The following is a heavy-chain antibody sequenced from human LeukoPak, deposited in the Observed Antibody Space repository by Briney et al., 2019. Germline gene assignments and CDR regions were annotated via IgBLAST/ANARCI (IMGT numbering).Heavy chain of an antibody. V-gene: IGHV3-74*01. CDR2: INSDGSSR. J-gene: IGHJ4*02. CDR3: TRPQGGYNSFDY. CDR1: GFTFSSNW. D-gene: IGHD5-24*01. Sequence: PGGSLRLSCAASGFTFSSNWMHWVRQAPGKGLVWVSRINSDGSSRSYVESVKGRFTISRDNARNTLYLQMDNLRAEDTAVYYCTRPQGGYNSFDYWGQGTLVTVSS.